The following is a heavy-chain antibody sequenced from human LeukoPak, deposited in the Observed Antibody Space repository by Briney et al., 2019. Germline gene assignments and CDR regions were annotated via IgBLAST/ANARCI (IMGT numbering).Heavy chain of an antibody. J-gene: IGHJ3*02. V-gene: IGHV3-30*18. Sequence: GVSLRLSCAASGFTFSSYGMHWVRQAPGKGLEWVAIIPYDGNSKYYADSVKGRFTISRDNCENTLYLQMNSLRAEDTDDYYCAKDKMTLIRGVILRDAFDIWGRGTMVTVSS. CDR3: AKDKMTLIRGVILRDAFDI. CDR1: GFTFSSYG. D-gene: IGHD3-10*01. CDR2: IPYDGNSK.